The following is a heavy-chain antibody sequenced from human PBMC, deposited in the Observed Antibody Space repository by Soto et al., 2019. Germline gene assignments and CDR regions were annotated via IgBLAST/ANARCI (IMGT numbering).Heavy chain of an antibody. V-gene: IGHV3-30-3*01. J-gene: IGHJ6*02. D-gene: IGHD3-22*01. CDR1: GFTFSSYA. CDR2: ISYDGSNK. CDR3: ARDYYDSSGYPHYYGMDV. Sequence: SGGSLRLSCAASGFTFSSYAMHWVRQAPGKGLEWVAVISYDGSNKYYADSVKGRFTISRDNSKNTLYLQMNSLRAEDTAVYYCARDYYDSSGYPHYYGMDVWAQRTTVTVSS.